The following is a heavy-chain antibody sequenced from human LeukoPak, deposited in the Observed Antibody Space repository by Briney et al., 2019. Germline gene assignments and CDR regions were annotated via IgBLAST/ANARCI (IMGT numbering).Heavy chain of an antibody. CDR3: ARVAHDLYPYYFDY. J-gene: IGHJ4*02. D-gene: IGHD3-10*01. CDR1: GGSFSGYY. Sequence: PSETLSLTCAVYGGSFSGYYWSWIRQPPGKGLEWIGEINHSGSTNYNPSLKSRVTISVDTSKNQFSLKLSSVTAADTAVYYCARVAHDLYPYYFDYWGQGTLVTVSS. V-gene: IGHV4-34*01. CDR2: INHSGST.